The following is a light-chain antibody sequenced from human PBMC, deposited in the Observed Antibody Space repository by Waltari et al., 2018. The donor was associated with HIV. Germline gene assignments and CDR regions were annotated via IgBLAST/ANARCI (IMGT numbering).Light chain of an antibody. Sequence: IMMTQSPGTLSVSPGERVTLSCRASQSIASNLAWYQHKPGQPPRLLSFDASTRATGIPARFSASGSGTDFTLTISSLQPEDFAVYYCQHYNNWLYTFGQGTKLDIK. V-gene: IGKV3-15*01. J-gene: IGKJ2*01. CDR2: DAS. CDR1: QSIASN. CDR3: QHYNNWLYT.